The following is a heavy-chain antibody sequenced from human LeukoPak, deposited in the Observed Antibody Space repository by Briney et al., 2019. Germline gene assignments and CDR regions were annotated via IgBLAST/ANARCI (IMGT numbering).Heavy chain of an antibody. CDR2: ISGSGAST. Sequence: GGSLRLSCAASGFTFSSYAMTWVRQAPGKGLEWVSAISGSGASTYYADSVKGRFTISRDNSKNTLYLQMNSLRAEDTAVYYCAKALTTLTTVWDLWGQGTLVSVSS. V-gene: IGHV3-23*01. CDR1: GFTFSSYA. J-gene: IGHJ5*02. D-gene: IGHD4-17*01. CDR3: AKALTTLTTVWDL.